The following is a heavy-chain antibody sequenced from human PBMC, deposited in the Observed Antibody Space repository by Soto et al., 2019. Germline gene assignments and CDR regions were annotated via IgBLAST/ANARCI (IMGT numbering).Heavy chain of an antibody. CDR1: GGSISDSDNY. D-gene: IGHD3-10*01. CDR3: ARTYFGSGSQYY. V-gene: IGHV4-39*01. CDR2: IHYSGRT. Sequence: QLQLQESGPGLVEPSETLSLTCTVSGGSISDSDNYWGWIRQSPGKGLEWIGSIHYSGRTYQNPSLKSRVTIPVDTSKNQFSLQLSSVTAADTAVYYCARTYFGSGSQYYWGQGALVTVSS. J-gene: IGHJ4*02.